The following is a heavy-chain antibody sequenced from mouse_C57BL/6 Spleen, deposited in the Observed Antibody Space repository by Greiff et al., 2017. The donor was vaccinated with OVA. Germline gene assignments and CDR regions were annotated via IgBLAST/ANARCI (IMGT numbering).Heavy chain of an antibody. D-gene: IGHD3-2*02. V-gene: IGHV1-80*01. CDR1: GYAFSSYW. J-gene: IGHJ3*01. CDR3: ARSGTAQVAWFAY. Sequence: QVTLKESGAELVKPGASVKISCKASGYAFSSYWMNWVKQRPGKGLEWIGQIYPGDGDTNYNGKFKGKATLTADKSSSTAYMQLSSLTSEDSAVYFCARSGTAQVAWFAYWGQGTLVTVSA. CDR2: IYPGDGDT.